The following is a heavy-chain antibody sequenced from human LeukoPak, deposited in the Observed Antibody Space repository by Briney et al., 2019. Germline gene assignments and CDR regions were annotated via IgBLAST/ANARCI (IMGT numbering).Heavy chain of an antibody. V-gene: IGHV4-59*01. CDR3: ARDLLVGVAAA. CDR1: GGSISSYY. CDR2: IYYSGST. D-gene: IGHD6-13*01. Sequence: PSETLSLTCTVSGGSISSYYWSWIRQPPGKGLEWIGYIYYSGSTNYNPSLKSRVTISVDTSKNQFSLKLSSVTAADTAAYYCARDLLVGVAAAWGQGTLVTVSS. J-gene: IGHJ4*02.